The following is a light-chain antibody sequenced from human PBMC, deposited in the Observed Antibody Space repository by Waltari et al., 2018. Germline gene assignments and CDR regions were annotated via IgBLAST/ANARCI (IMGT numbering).Light chain of an antibody. CDR3: QTGGHGTWV. V-gene: IGLV4-69*01. Sequence: QLVLTQSPSASASLGASVKLTCTLSSGHSSNIIAWHQQQPEKGPRYLLKVNSDGSHSKGDGIPVRFSGSSSGAERYLTISSLQSEDEADYYCQTGGHGTWVFGGGTKLTVL. J-gene: IGLJ3*02. CDR1: SGHSSNI. CDR2: VNSDGSH.